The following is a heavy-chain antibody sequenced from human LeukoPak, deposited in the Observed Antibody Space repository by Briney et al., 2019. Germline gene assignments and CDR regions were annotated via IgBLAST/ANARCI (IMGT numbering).Heavy chain of an antibody. V-gene: IGHV4-59*01. D-gene: IGHD3-10*01. Sequence: PSETLSLTCTVSGGSISSYYWSWIRQPPGKGLEWIGYIYYSGSTNYNPSLKSRVTISVDMSKNQFSLRLSSVTAADTAVYYCAREEAYYYGSGSYYRLGFDYWGQGTLVTVSS. J-gene: IGHJ4*02. CDR2: IYYSGST. CDR1: GGSISSYY. CDR3: AREEAYYYGSGSYYRLGFDY.